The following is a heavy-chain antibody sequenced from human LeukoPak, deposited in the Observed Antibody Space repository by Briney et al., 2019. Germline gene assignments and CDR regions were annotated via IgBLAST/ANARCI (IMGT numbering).Heavy chain of an antibody. CDR1: GHTLTELS. CDR3: ATDMAYGAAAWFDP. CDR2: FDPEDGET. Sequence: GASVTVSCKVSGHTLTELSMHWVRQAPGKGLEWMGGFDPEDGETIYAQKFQGRVTMTEDASTDTAYMELSSPRSEDTAVYYCATDMAYGAAAWFDPWGQGTLVTVSS. V-gene: IGHV1-24*01. D-gene: IGHD2-2*01. J-gene: IGHJ5*02.